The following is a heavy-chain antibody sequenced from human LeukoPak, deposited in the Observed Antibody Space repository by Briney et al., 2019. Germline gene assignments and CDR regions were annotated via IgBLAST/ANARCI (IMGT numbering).Heavy chain of an antibody. J-gene: IGHJ6*02. Sequence: GGSLRLSCAASGFTFSGYTMHWVRQAPGKGLVWISRIYIDGTATNYTDSVKGRFTISRDNAKNTLYVQMNSLRVEDTAVYYCARGYSYGLDVWGRGTTVTVSS. CDR2: IYIDGTAT. CDR1: GFTFSGYT. V-gene: IGHV3-74*01. CDR3: ARGYSYGLDV.